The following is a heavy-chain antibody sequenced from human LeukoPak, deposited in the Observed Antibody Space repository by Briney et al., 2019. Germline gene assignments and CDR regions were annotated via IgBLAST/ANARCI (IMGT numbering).Heavy chain of an antibody. CDR1: GYSISSGYC. CDR3: ARRGLLGFGVVTSYFDY. J-gene: IGHJ4*02. Sequence: SETLSLTCAVSGYSISSGYCWGWIRQPPGKGLEWIGSIYHSGSTYYNPSLKSRVTISVDTSKNQFSLKLSSVTAADTAVYYCARRGLLGFGVVTSYFDYWGQGTLVTVSS. D-gene: IGHD3-3*01. V-gene: IGHV4-38-2*01. CDR2: IYHSGST.